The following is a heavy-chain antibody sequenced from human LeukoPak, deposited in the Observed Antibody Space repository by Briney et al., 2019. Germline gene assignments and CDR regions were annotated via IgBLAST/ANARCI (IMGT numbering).Heavy chain of an antibody. D-gene: IGHD5-24*01. CDR2: ISANGINS. CDR3: SKNPYSDGSHWFDP. Sequence: PGGSLRLSCAASRFTFNSHAMSWVRQAPGKGLEWVSTISANGINSYYADSVKGRFTISRDNSRNTLYLQMNDLRAEDTAVYYCSKNPYSDGSHWFDPWGQGTLVTVSS. V-gene: IGHV3-23*01. J-gene: IGHJ5*02. CDR1: RFTFNSHA.